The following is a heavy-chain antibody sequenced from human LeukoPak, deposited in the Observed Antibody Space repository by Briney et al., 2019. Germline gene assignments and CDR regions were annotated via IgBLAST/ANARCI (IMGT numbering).Heavy chain of an antibody. J-gene: IGHJ4*02. Sequence: PSETLSLTCTVSGGPISSYYWSWIRQPPGKGLEWIGYIYYSGSTNYNPSLKSRVTISVDTSKNQFSLKLSSVTAADTAVYYCARDNSSSLGVFDYWGQGTLVTVSS. CDR2: IYYSGST. D-gene: IGHD6-13*01. V-gene: IGHV4-59*01. CDR3: ARDNSSSLGVFDY. CDR1: GGPISSYY.